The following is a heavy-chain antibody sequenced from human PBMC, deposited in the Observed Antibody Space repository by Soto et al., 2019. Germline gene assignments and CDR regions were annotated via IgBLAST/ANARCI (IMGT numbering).Heavy chain of an antibody. D-gene: IGHD1-1*01. CDR2: INAGNGNT. CDR3: AAGPGWNASYSTY. V-gene: IGHV1-3*01. CDR1: GYTFTSYA. Sequence: ASVKVSCKASGYTFTSYAMHWVRQAPGQRLEWMGWINAGNGNTKYSQKFQGRVTITRDTSTSTAYMELSSLRSEDTAVYYCAAGPGWNASYSTYWGQGTLVTVSS. J-gene: IGHJ4*02.